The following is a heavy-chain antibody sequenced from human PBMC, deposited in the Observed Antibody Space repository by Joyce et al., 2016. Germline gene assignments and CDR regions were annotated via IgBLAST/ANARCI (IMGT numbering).Heavy chain of an antibody. CDR2: INRNSGGT. Sequence: QVQLVQSGAEVKKPGASVKVSCKASGYTFTDYYIHWVRQAPGQGLEWMGGINRNSGGTEYPQKFQGRVTRTRDTSIRTAYMELTGLRSDDTAVYYCARGDLRTSSPLFWYFALWGRGTLVTVSS. CDR3: ARGDLRTSSPLFWYFAL. D-gene: IGHD2-2*01. J-gene: IGHJ2*01. CDR1: GYTFTDYY. V-gene: IGHV1-2*02.